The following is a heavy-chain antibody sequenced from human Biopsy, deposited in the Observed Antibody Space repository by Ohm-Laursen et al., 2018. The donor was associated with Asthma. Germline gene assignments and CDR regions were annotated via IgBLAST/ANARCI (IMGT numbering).Heavy chain of an antibody. V-gene: IGHV3-53*01. Sequence: SLRLSRTASGFAVSRDHMFRVRQAPGKGLEWVSVIYSGGTSHTADSVRGRFTISRDYSKNTLYLQMHSLRAEDTAVYYCARGDSSNWSHYYFDYWGQGTLVTVSS. D-gene: IGHD3-22*01. CDR2: IYSGGTS. J-gene: IGHJ4*02. CDR3: ARGDSSNWSHYYFDY. CDR1: GFAVSRDH.